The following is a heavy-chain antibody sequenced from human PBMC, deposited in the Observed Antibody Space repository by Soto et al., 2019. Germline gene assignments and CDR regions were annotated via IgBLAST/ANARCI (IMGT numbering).Heavy chain of an antibody. CDR3: AKGLNYDFWSGYPYPYYYYYGMDV. V-gene: IGHV3-23*01. CDR2: ISGSGGST. Sequence: GGSLRLSCAASVFTFSSYAMSWVRHAPGKGLEWVSAISGSGGSTYYADSVKGRFTISRDNSKNTLYLQMNSLRAEDTAVYYCAKGLNYDFWSGYPYPYYYYYGMDVWGQGTTVTVSS. J-gene: IGHJ6*02. CDR1: VFTFSSYA. D-gene: IGHD3-3*01.